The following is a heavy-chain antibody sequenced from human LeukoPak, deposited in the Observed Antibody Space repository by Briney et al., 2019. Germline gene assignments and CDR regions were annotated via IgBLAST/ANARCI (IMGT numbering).Heavy chain of an antibody. CDR2: IYHSGST. D-gene: IGHD3-10*01. V-gene: IGHV4-30-2*01. Sequence: SETLSLTCAVSGGSISSGGYSWSWIRQPPGKGLEWIGYIYHSGSTYYNPSLKSRVTISVDRSKNQFSLKLSSVTAADTAVYYCAREVDYSAANWFDPWGQGTLVTVSS. CDR3: AREVDYSAANWFDP. J-gene: IGHJ5*02. CDR1: GGSISSGGYS.